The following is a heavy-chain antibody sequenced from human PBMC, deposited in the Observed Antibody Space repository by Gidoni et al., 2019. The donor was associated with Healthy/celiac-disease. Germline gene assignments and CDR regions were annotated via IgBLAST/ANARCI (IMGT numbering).Heavy chain of an antibody. Sequence: EVQLVESGGGLVQPGGSLRLSCAASGFTFSSYSMNWVRQAPGKGLEWVSYISSSSSTIYYADSVKGRFTISRDNAKNSLYLQMNSLRAEDTAVYYCGRGDIAVAGTGVDYWGQGTLVTVSS. CDR1: GFTFSSYS. J-gene: IGHJ4*02. CDR2: ISSSSSTI. D-gene: IGHD6-19*01. V-gene: IGHV3-48*01. CDR3: GRGDIAVAGTGVDY.